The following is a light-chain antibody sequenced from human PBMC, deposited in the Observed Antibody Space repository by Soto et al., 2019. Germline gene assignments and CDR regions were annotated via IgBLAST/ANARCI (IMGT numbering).Light chain of an antibody. J-gene: IGKJ4*01. Sequence: EIVLTQSPATLSLSPGERATLSCRASQSVRSYLAWYQQKPGQAPRLLIYDASNSATGIPARFSGSGSGTDFIPTISSLETEDFAVYYCQQRNSWPLTFGGGTKVEIK. CDR1: QSVRSY. V-gene: IGKV3-11*01. CDR2: DAS. CDR3: QQRNSWPLT.